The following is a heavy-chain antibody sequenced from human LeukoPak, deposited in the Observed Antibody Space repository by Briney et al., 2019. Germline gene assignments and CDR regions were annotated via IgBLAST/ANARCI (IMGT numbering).Heavy chain of an antibody. CDR3: ARGKTYLYHYGMDV. V-gene: IGHV4-34*01. CDR1: GGSFSGYY. CDR2: INHSGST. Sequence: SETLSLTCAVYGGSFSGYYWSWIRQPPGKGLEWIGEINHSGSTNYNPSLKSRVTISVDTSKNQFSLKLSSVTAADTAVYYCARGKTYLYHYGMDVWGQGTTVTVSS. J-gene: IGHJ6*02.